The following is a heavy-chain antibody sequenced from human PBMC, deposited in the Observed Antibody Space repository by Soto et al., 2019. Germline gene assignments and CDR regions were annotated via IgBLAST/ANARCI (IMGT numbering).Heavy chain of an antibody. Sequence: QLQLQESGPGLVKPSETLALTCGVSGASISTTSYYWGWIRQPPGNGLEWIGSVSYSGSTYYNASLKSRVTMSVDTSKDKFSLKLSSVTAADTAVYFCSSRRDVGSHLGDFYYGMDVWGQGTTVTVSS. J-gene: IGHJ6*02. CDR2: VSYSGST. V-gene: IGHV4-39*01. D-gene: IGHD1-1*01. CDR3: SSRRDVGSHLGDFYYGMDV. CDR1: GASISTTSYY.